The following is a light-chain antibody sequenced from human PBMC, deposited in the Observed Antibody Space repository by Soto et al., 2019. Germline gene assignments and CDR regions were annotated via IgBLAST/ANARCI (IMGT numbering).Light chain of an antibody. V-gene: IGKV3-20*01. CDR1: QSVSRNY. CDR2: GAS. CDR3: QQYGSSPWT. Sequence: EIVLTQSPGTLSLSPGERATLSCRASQSVSRNYLAWYQQKPGQTPRPLIYGASSRAPGIPDRFSGSGSGTDFTLTISRLEPEDFAVYYCQQYGSSPWTFGQGTKGDIK. J-gene: IGKJ1*01.